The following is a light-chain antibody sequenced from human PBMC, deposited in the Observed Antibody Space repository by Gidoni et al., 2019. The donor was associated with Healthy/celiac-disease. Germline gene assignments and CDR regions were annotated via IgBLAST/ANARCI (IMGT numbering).Light chain of an antibody. CDR1: QRVSIY. J-gene: IGKJ2*01. V-gene: IGKV3-11*01. CDR2: DAS. Sequence: EIVLTQHPATRSLSPGERATLSCRASQRVSIYLAWYQQKPGQAARHLIYDASNRVTGIPARFSSSGSGTDFTLTISSLEPEDFAVYYCQQRSNWPPYTFGQGTKLEIK. CDR3: QQRSNWPPYT.